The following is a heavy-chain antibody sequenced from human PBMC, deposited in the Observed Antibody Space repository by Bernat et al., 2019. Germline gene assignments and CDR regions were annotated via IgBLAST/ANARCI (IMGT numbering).Heavy chain of an antibody. J-gene: IGHJ4*02. CDR1: GFTFSSYA. CDR3: ARVSDTAMVATDY. Sequence: VQLVESGGGVVQPGRSLRLSCAASGFTFSSYAMHWVRQAPGKGLEWVSSISSSSSYIYYADSVKGRFTISRDNAKNSLYLQMNSLRAEDTAVYYCARVSDTAMVATDYWGQGTLVTVSS. CDR2: ISSSSSYI. V-gene: IGHV3-21*01. D-gene: IGHD5-18*01.